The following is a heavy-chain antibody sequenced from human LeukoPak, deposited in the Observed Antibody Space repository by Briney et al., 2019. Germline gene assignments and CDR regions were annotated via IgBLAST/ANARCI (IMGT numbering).Heavy chain of an antibody. CDR1: GGSFSGYY. D-gene: IGHD2-2*01. CDR3: ARVAARFRGGQDIVVVPAAMYNDY. J-gene: IGHJ4*02. Sequence: SETLSLTCAVYGGSFSGYYWSWIRQPPGKGLEWIGEINHSGSTNYNPSLKSRVTISVDTSKNQFSLKLSSVTAADTAVYYCARVAARFRGGQDIVVVPAAMYNDYWGQGTLVTVSS. CDR2: INHSGST. V-gene: IGHV4-34*01.